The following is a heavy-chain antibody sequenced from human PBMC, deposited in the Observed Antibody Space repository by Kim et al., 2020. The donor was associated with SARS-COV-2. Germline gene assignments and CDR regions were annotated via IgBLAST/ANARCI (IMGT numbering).Heavy chain of an antibody. V-gene: IGHV3-48*03. Sequence: GGSLRLSCVAPGFTFSDYDVNWVRQAPGKGLEWISYISNSGTTTYYADSVKGRFTISRDNDKNSQYLQMNKLRVEDTAVYYCARDLQMFWAIFAYFYGLDVWGQGTTVTVSS. CDR1: GFTFSDYD. CDR2: ISNSGTTT. CDR3: ARDLQMFWAIFAYFYGLDV. J-gene: IGHJ6*02. D-gene: IGHD3-3*01.